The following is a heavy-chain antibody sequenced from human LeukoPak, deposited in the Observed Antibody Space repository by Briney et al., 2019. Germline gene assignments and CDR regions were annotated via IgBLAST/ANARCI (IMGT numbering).Heavy chain of an antibody. V-gene: IGHV3-7*04. Sequence: GRTLRLSCAASGFTFSSYWMSWVRQAPGKGLEWVANIKEDGSEKYYLDSVKGRFTISRDNVKNSLYLQMSSLRAEDTAVYYCASEIPNLRYWSSTSCDYWGQGILVTVAS. D-gene: IGHD2-2*01. CDR1: GFTFSSYW. CDR2: IKEDGSEK. CDR3: ASEIPNLRYWSSTSCDY. J-gene: IGHJ4*02.